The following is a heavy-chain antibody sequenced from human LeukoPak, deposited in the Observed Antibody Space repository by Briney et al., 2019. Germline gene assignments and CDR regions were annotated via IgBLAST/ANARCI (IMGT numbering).Heavy chain of an antibody. CDR2: ISAYNGNT. CDR1: GYTFTSYG. V-gene: IGHV1-18*01. CDR3: ARVNWNDGRDLHAFDI. Sequence: GASVKVSCKASGYTFTSYGISWVRQAPGQGLEWMGWISAYNGNTNYAQKLQGRVTMTTDTSTSTAYMELRSLRSDDTAVYYCARVNWNDGRDLHAFDIWGQGTMVTVSS. J-gene: IGHJ3*02. D-gene: IGHD1-1*01.